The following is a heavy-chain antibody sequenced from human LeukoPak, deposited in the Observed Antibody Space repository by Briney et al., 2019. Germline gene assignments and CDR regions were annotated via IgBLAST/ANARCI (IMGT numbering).Heavy chain of an antibody. Sequence: PSETLSLTCTVSGGSISNHYWSWIRQPPGKGREWIGYIYYSGSTNYNPSLKSRITISLDTSKNQFSLKLSSVTAADTAVYYCAREESMVRGTSWFDPWGQGTLVTVSS. CDR2: IYYSGST. D-gene: IGHD3-10*01. V-gene: IGHV4-59*11. CDR1: GGSISNHY. CDR3: AREESMVRGTSWFDP. J-gene: IGHJ5*02.